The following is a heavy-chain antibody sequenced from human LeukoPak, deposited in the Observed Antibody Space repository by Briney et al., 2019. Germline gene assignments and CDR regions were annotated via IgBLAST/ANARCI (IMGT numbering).Heavy chain of an antibody. Sequence: SETLSLTCTVSGGSISSSSYYWGWIRQPPGKGLEWIGSIYYSGSTYYNPSLKSRVTISVDTSKNQFSLKLSSVTAADTAVYYCASARDGYNQYYFDYWGQGTLVTVSS. CDR2: IYYSGST. J-gene: IGHJ4*02. V-gene: IGHV4-39*07. D-gene: IGHD5-24*01. CDR3: ASARDGYNQYYFDY. CDR1: GGSISSSSYY.